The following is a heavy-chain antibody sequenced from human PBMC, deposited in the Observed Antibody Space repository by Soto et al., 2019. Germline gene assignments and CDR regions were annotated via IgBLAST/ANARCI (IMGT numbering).Heavy chain of an antibody. V-gene: IGHV1-8*01. D-gene: IGHD3-10*01. CDR1: GYTFTSYD. Sequence: ASVKVSCKASGYTFTSYDINWVRQATGQGLEWMGWMNPNSGNTGYAQKFQGRVTMTRNTSISTAYMELSSLRSEDTAVYYCAIYGSGSYFRYYYYYMDVWGKGTTVTVSS. J-gene: IGHJ6*03. CDR2: MNPNSGNT. CDR3: AIYGSGSYFRYYYYYMDV.